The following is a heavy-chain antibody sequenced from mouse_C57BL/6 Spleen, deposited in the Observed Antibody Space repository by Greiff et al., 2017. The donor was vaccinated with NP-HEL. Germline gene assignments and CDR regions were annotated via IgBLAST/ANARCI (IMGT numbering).Heavy chain of an antibody. CDR2: INYDGSST. J-gene: IGHJ2*01. Sequence: DVQLVESEGGLVQPGSSMKLSCTASGFTFSDYYMAWVRQVPEKGLEWVANINYDGSSTYYLDSLKSRFIISRDNAKNILYLQMSSLKSEDTATYYCARDLGRGYFDYWGQGTTLTVSS. D-gene: IGHD4-1*01. CDR1: GFTFSDYY. CDR3: ARDLGRGYFDY. V-gene: IGHV5-16*01.